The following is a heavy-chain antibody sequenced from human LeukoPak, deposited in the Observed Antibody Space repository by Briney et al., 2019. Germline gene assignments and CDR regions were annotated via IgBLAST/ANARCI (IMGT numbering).Heavy chain of an antibody. V-gene: IGHV3-23*01. CDR1: GFTFSSHG. CDR2: ISGSGDNT. D-gene: IGHD3-10*01. Sequence: GGSLRLSCAASGFTFSSHGMSWVRQAPGKGLEWVSTISGSGDNTYYADSVKGRFTISRDNSKNTLYLQMNSLRAEDTAVYYCAKDLLVRGIMSPTEIDYWGQGTLVTVSS. CDR3: AKDLLVRGIMSPTEIDY. J-gene: IGHJ4*02.